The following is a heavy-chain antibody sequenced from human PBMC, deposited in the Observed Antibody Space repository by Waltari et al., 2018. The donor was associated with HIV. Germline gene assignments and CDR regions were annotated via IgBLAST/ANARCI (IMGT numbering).Heavy chain of an antibody. J-gene: IGHJ4*02. D-gene: IGHD3-10*01. CDR1: GFTFSSYW. CDR2: IKKEGSGK. Sequence: EVQLVESGGGLVQPGGSLRLSCAASGFTFSSYWMSWVRQAPGKGLGWVANIKKEGSGKYYVDAVNCRFTISRDNAENSLYLQMNSLRAEDTAVYYCARGGFYGSGSKVNWGQGTLVTVSS. CDR3: ARGGFYGSGSKVN. V-gene: IGHV3-7*04.